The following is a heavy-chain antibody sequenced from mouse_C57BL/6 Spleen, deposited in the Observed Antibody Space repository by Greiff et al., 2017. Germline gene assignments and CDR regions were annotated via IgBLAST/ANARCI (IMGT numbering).Heavy chain of an antibody. J-gene: IGHJ4*01. CDR1: GFSFTSYG. CDR2: IWSGGST. V-gene: IGHV2-2*01. CDR3: AGKGWDGDAMDY. Sequence: VQLQQSGPGLVQPSPSLSISCTASGFSFTSYGVHWVRQSPGKGLEWLGVIWSGGSTDYNAAFISSLSISKDNSKSHVFFKMNSLQADDTAIYYCAGKGWDGDAMDYWGQGTSVTVSS. D-gene: IGHD4-1*01.